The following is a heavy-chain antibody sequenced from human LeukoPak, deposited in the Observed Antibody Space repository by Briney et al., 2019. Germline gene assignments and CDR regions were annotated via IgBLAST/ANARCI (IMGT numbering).Heavy chain of an antibody. CDR2: ISPSGGST. CDR1: GYTFTSNY. V-gene: IGHV1-46*01. J-gene: IGHJ4*02. Sequence: ASVKVSCKAFGYTFTSNYMHWVRQAPGQGPEWMGVISPSGGSTTYAQKFQGRVTLTRDMSTSTDYLELSSLRSEDTAVYYCARGRYGSGYLDYWGQGTLVTVSS. CDR3: ARGRYGSGYLDY. D-gene: IGHD3-10*01.